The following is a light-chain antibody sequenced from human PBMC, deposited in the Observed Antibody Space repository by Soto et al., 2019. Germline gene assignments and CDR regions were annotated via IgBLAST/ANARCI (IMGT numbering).Light chain of an antibody. CDR3: QQYNNWPSFT. J-gene: IGKJ3*01. Sequence: ETVMTQSPATLSVSPGERVTLSCRASQSVGSDLAWYQQKPGQAPRLLIYRASTRATGIPARFSGIGSGTEFTLSVSSLQSEDSAVYYCQQYNNWPSFTFGPGTKVDIE. V-gene: IGKV3-15*01. CDR1: QSVGSD. CDR2: RAS.